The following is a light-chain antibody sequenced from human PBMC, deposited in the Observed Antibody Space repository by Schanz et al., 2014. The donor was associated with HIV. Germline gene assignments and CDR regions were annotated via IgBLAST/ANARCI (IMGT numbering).Light chain of an antibody. CDR1: GSNIGGSYD. V-gene: IGLV1-40*01. CDR3: SSYSGHNNLGI. Sequence: QSVLTQPPSVSGAPGQRVAISCSGSGSNIGGSYDVHWYQHLPGTAPKLLIYGNKYRPSGVPDRFSGSKSGNTASLIVSGLQAEDEAEYYCSSYSGHNNLGIFGGGTKLTVL. J-gene: IGLJ2*01. CDR2: GNK.